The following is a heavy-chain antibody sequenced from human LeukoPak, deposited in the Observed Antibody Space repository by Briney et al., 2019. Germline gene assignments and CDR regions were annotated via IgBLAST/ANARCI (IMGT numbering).Heavy chain of an antibody. J-gene: IGHJ4*02. CDR3: AKDGSGL. CDR2: ISYDGSNK. CDR1: GFIFSPSA. V-gene: IGHV3-30*18. Sequence: GGSLRLSCAASGFIFSPSAMCWVRQAPGKGLEWVAVISYDGSNKYYADSVKGRFTISRDNSKNTLYLQMNSLRAEDTAVYYCAKDGSGLWGQGTLVTVSS. D-gene: IGHD3-10*01.